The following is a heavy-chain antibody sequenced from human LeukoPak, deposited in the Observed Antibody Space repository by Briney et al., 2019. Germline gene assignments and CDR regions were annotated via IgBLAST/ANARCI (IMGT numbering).Heavy chain of an antibody. CDR1: GFTFSSYG. J-gene: IGHJ4*02. V-gene: IGHV3-30*02. Sequence: ESGGSLRLSCAASGFTFSSYGMHWVRQAPGKGLEWVAFIRYDGSNKYYADSVKGRFTISRDNSKNTLYLQMNSLTAEDTAVYYCSRVTVPGTLRSFLFDYWGQGTLVTVSS. D-gene: IGHD2-15*01. CDR3: SRVTVPGTLRSFLFDY. CDR2: IRYDGSNK.